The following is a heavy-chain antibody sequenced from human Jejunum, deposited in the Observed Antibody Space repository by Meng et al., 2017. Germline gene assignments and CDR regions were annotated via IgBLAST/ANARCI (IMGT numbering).Heavy chain of an antibody. V-gene: IGHV3-23*01. CDR3: AKVIAPYYFDY. CDR2: TSDSGGRK. CDR1: GFTFSSYS. D-gene: IGHD2/OR15-2a*01. Sequence: EVQLSESGGDLVQPGGSLRLSCAASGFTFSSYSMSWVRQAPGKGLEWVSGTSDSGGRKYYADSVRGRFTISRDSSKNTLYLQMNSLRAEDTAVYYCAKVIAPYYFDYWGQGTLVTSPQ. J-gene: IGHJ4*02.